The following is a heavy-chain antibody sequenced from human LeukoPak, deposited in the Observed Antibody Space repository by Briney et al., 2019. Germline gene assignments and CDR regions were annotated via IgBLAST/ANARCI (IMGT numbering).Heavy chain of an antibody. CDR3: AKAKPLAKDSSGYEWPRYYYYYGMDV. CDR1: GFTFSSYG. CDR2: ISYDGSNK. Sequence: PGGSLRLSCAASGFTFSSYGMHWVRQAPGKGLEWVAVISYDGSNKYYADSVKGRFTISRDNSKNTLYLQMNSLRAEDTAVYYCAKAKPLAKDSSGYEWPRYYYYYGMDVWGQGPTVTVSS. J-gene: IGHJ6*02. D-gene: IGHD3-22*01. V-gene: IGHV3-30*18.